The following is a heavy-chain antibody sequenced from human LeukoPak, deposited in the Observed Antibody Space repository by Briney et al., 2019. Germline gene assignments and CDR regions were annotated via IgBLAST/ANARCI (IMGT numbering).Heavy chain of an antibody. CDR3: ARGLYCTSTNCYTTNWFDP. J-gene: IGHJ5*02. V-gene: IGHV4-34*01. Sequence: PSETLSLTCAVYGGSFSGYYWSRIRQPPGKGLEWIGEINHSGSTNYNPSLKSRVTISLDTSKNQFSLKLSSVTAADTAVYYCARGLYCTSTNCYTTNWFDPWGQGTLVTVSS. CDR2: INHSGST. D-gene: IGHD2-2*02. CDR1: GGSFSGYY.